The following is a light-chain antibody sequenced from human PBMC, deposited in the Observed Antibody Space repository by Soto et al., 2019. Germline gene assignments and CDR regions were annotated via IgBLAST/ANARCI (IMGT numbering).Light chain of an antibody. V-gene: IGKV1-8*01. Sequence: AIRMTQYPSSLSASTGDRVTITCRASQDVSIYLAWYQQKPGKAPKLLISATSTLQNGVPSRFSGSGSAKDFNLTISSLQSEDFATYYCQQYYSYPLTFGPGTKVDVK. CDR2: ATS. CDR1: QDVSIY. CDR3: QQYYSYPLT. J-gene: IGKJ3*01.